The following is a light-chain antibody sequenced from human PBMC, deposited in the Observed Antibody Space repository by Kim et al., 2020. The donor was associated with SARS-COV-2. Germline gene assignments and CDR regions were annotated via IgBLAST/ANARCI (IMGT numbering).Light chain of an antibody. Sequence: GLAMSTSCARSVGSIARNYVQWYHPCPGRSPSPVIYEDNQRPSGVPARFSGSIDSSSTSASLTISGLKTEDEANYSCQSYDSSNQVFGGGTRLTVL. CDR3: QSYDSSNQV. CDR2: EDN. J-gene: IGLJ2*01. CDR1: VGSIARNY. V-gene: IGLV6-57*01.